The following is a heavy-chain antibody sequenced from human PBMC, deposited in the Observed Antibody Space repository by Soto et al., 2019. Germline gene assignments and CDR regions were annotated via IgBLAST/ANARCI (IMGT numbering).Heavy chain of an antibody. Sequence: PGGSLRLSCAASGFTFRSFTMNWVRQAPGKGLEWVSTISSNSAYIYYTDALRGRFTISRDNAKNSLHLQMNSLRAEDTAVYYCTRDESRDSSARGWFDPWGPGTLVTVSA. CDR1: GFTFRSFT. CDR2: ISSNSAYI. V-gene: IGHV3-21*01. J-gene: IGHJ5*02. CDR3: TRDESRDSSARGWFDP. D-gene: IGHD6-13*01.